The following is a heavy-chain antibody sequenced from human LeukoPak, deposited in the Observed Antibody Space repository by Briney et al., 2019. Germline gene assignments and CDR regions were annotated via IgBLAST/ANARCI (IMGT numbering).Heavy chain of an antibody. CDR1: GYSISSGYY. Sequence: SETLSITCAVSGYSISSGYYWGWIRQPPGKGLEWIGSIYHSGSTYYNPTLKSRVTISVDTPKNQFSLKLSSVTAADTAVYYCARDAPRYCSGGSCYFDYWGQGTLVTVSS. V-gene: IGHV4-38-2*02. D-gene: IGHD2-15*01. CDR3: ARDAPRYCSGGSCYFDY. J-gene: IGHJ4*02. CDR2: IYHSGST.